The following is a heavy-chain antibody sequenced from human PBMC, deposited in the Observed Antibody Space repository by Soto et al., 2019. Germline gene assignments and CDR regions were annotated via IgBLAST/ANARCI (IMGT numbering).Heavy chain of an antibody. V-gene: IGHV4-59*01. D-gene: IGHD3-9*01. CDR3: ARGLRYFAWLFDL. CDR2: IYYSGST. Sequence: QVQLQESGPGLVKPSETLSLTCTVSGGSISSYYWSWIRQPPGKGLEWIGYIYYSGSTNYNPSLKSRVTISVDTSKNQFSLKLSSVTAADTAVYYCARGLRYFAWLFDLWGQGTLVTVSS. CDR1: GGSISSYY. J-gene: IGHJ4*02.